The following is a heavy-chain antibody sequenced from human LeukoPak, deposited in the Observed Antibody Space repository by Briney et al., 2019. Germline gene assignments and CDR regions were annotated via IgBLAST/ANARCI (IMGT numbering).Heavy chain of an antibody. CDR2: IYSSGST. CDR1: GGSISSYY. CDR3: ARHLHDSSVGTFYFDY. D-gene: IGHD3-22*01. J-gene: IGHJ4*02. Sequence: SETLSLTCTVSGGSISSYYWSWIRQPPGKGLEWIGYIYSSGSTNYNPSLKSRVTISVDTSKNQFSLKLSSVTAADTAVYYCARHLHDSSVGTFYFDYWGQGTLVTVSS. V-gene: IGHV4-59*08.